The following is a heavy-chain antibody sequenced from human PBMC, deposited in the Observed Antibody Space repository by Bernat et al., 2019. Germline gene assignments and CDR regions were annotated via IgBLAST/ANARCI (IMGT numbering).Heavy chain of an antibody. Sequence: EVQLVESGGGLVQAGGSLKLSCAAAVFIFSDSVMHGVREASGEGAEGVGGIRRKGDKYWGGKAAYATAGFTISRDATENTTFMPMDSMNTVDTAMYYCTAEVGTSWYYGFDPWGPGTLVTVSS. V-gene: IGHV3-73*01. J-gene: IGHJ5*02. D-gene: IGHD1-7*01. CDR2: IRRKGDKYWG. CDR1: VFIFSDSV. CDR3: TAEVGTSWYYGFDP.